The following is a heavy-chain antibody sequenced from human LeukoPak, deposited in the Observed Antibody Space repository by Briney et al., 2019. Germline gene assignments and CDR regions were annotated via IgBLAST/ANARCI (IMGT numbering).Heavy chain of an antibody. V-gene: IGHV1-69*04. J-gene: IGHJ3*02. CDR2: IIPILGIA. CDR1: GGTFSSYA. CDR3: ARLDAFDI. Sequence: VASVKVSCKASGGTFSSYAISWVRQAPGQGLEWMGRIIPILGIANYAQKFQGRVTITADKSTSTAYMELGSLRSEDTAVYYCARLDAFDIWGQGTMVTVSS.